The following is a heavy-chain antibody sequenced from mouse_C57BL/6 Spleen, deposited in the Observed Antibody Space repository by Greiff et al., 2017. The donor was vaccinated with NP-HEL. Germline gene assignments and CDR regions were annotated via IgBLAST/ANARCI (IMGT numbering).Heavy chain of an antibody. CDR1: GYTFTSYW. CDR3: TRGTVVSYFDY. D-gene: IGHD1-1*01. CDR2: IYPGNSDT. V-gene: IGHV1-5*01. J-gene: IGHJ2*01. Sequence: VQLQQSGTVLARPGASVKMSCKTSGYTFTSYWMHWVKQRPGQGLEWIGAIYPGNSDTSYNQKFKGKAKLTAVTSASTAYMELSSLTNEDSAVYYWTRGTVVSYFDYWGQGTTLTVSS.